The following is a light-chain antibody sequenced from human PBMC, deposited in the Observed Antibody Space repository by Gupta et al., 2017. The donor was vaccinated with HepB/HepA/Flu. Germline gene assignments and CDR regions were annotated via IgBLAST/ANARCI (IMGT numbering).Light chain of an antibody. CDR1: QCMSYL. CDR2: DAS. J-gene: IGKJ3*01. Sequence: LFTQSPATLSLSPGERATLAGRASQCMSYLLPWYQQKPGTPPRLLNYDASNRASGIPARGSGRGSGTDSTLTIRRLEHEDFAVYYCQQGSNCPCAFGPGTTVDIK. V-gene: IGKV3-11*01. CDR3: QQGSNCPCA.